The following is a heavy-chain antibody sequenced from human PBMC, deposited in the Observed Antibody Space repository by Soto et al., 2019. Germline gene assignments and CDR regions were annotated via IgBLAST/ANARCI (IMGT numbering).Heavy chain of an antibody. Sequence: QVQLVESGGGVVQPGRSLRLSCAASGFPFSSYGMHWVRQAPGKGLEWVAVMSYDGNYKYYADSVKGRFTISRDNSKNXXYLQMNSLRVEDTAVYYCAMDVILRWGELSFSLDYWGQGALVTVSS. D-gene: IGHD3-16*02. CDR1: GFPFSSYG. CDR2: MSYDGNYK. V-gene: IGHV3-30*03. J-gene: IGHJ4*02. CDR3: AMDVILRWGELSFSLDY.